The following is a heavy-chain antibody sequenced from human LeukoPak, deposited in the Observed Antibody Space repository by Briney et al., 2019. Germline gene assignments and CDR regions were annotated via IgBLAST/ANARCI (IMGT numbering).Heavy chain of an antibody. Sequence: GGSLRPSCAASGFTFTSYAMHWVRQTPGKGLEWVAVISYDGSNKYYADSVKGRFTISRDNSRNTLYLQMNSLRAEDTAVYYCARDRHDSSDVDYWGQGTLVTVSS. V-gene: IGHV3-30*04. J-gene: IGHJ4*02. D-gene: IGHD3-22*01. CDR1: GFTFTSYA. CDR3: ARDRHDSSDVDY. CDR2: ISYDGSNK.